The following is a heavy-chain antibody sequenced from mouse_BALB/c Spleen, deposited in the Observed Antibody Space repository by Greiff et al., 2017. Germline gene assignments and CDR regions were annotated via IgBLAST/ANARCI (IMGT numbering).Heavy chain of an antibody. J-gene: IGHJ4*01. CDR1: GFSLTDYG. D-gene: IGHD2-14*01. CDR2: IWGGGST. V-gene: IGHV2-6-5*01. Sequence: VMLVESGPGLVAPSQSLSITCTVSGFSLTDYGVSWIRQPPGKGLEWLGVIWGGGSTYYNSALKSRLSISKDNSKSQVFLKMNSLQTDDTAMYYCAKHRYRYGDYAMDYWGQGTSVTVSS. CDR3: AKHRYRYGDYAMDY.